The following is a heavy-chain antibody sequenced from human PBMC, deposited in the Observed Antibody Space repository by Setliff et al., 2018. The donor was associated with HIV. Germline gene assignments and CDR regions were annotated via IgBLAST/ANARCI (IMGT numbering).Heavy chain of an antibody. Sequence: SETLSLTCSVSSDSISSGSYYWSWIRLPAGKGLEWIGQINTSGSTNYNPSLKSRLTISIDTSKNQFSLKLNSVTATDTAVYYCARRTFGSGRIDPWGQGTLVTVSS. D-gene: IGHD3-16*01. CDR1: SDSISSGSYY. J-gene: IGHJ5*02. CDR3: ARRTFGSGRIDP. V-gene: IGHV4-61*09. CDR2: INTSGST.